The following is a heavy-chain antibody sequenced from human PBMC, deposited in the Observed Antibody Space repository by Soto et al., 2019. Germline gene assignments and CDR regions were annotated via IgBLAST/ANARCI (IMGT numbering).Heavy chain of an antibody. V-gene: IGHV1-18*01. J-gene: IGHJ4*02. CDR3: ARDTGNFFDY. CDR2: IGPSSGNT. Sequence: ASVKVSFKASGHTFTSYTVSWLRQAPGQGLEWVGWIGPSSGNTDSARNLQGRVTMTTDTSTSTAYMELRSLRSDDTAVYYCARDTGNFFDYWGQGTLVTVSS. CDR1: GHTFTSYT.